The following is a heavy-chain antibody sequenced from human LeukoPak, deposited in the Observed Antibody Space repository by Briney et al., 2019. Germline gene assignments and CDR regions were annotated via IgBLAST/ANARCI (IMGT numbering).Heavy chain of an antibody. CDR3: ARGPMYYDILTGLLDY. V-gene: IGHV3-30*02. D-gene: IGHD3-9*01. J-gene: IGHJ4*02. Sequence: PGGSLRLSCAASGFTFSSYAMHWVRQAPGKGLEWLAVIQFDGSNKFYADSVKGRFTVSRDNSKNTLYLQMNSLRAEDTAVYYCARGPMYYDILTGLLDYWGQGTLVTVSS. CDR1: GFTFSSYA. CDR2: IQFDGSNK.